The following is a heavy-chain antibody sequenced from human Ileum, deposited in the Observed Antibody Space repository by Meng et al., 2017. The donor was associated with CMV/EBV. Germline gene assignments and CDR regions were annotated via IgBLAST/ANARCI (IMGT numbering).Heavy chain of an antibody. Sequence: EVQLWEPGGDSVQPGGSRRLSCAASGFTFSDCGMSWVRQAPGKGLEWISAVSGTGETTYYADSVKGRFAISRDNSKNTLYLQMNSLRADDTALYYCVGLLTGYYSHWWGQGTLVTVSS. CDR3: VGLLTGYYSHW. CDR1: GFTFSDCG. V-gene: IGHV3-23*01. J-gene: IGHJ4*02. D-gene: IGHD3-9*01. CDR2: VSGTGETT.